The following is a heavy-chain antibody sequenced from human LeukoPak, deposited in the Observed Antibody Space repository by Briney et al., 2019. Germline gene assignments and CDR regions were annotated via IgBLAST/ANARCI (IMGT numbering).Heavy chain of an antibody. V-gene: IGHV3-23*01. CDR2: ISGSGGST. D-gene: IGHD2-15*01. Sequence: GGSLTLSCAASGFTFSSYAMTWVRQAPGKGLEWVSAISGSGGSTYYADSVKGRFTISRDNSKNTLYLQMNSLRAEDTAVYYCARRCGSGGSCHSFDYWGQGTLVTVSS. CDR3: ARRCGSGGSCHSFDY. J-gene: IGHJ4*02. CDR1: GFTFSSYA.